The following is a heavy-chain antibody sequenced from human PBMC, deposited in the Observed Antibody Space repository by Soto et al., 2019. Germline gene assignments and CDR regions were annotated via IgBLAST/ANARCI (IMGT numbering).Heavy chain of an antibody. CDR1: GFTFSTYG. Sequence: GGSLRLSCAASGFTFSTYGMHWVRQAPGKGLEWVAVISYDGVNKYYADSVKGRFTISRDNSKNTLYLQMNSLRAEDTAVYYCAKSVYNWNDGFFDYWGQGTLVNVSS. J-gene: IGHJ4*02. V-gene: IGHV3-30*18. CDR2: ISYDGVNK. CDR3: AKSVYNWNDGFFDY. D-gene: IGHD1-1*01.